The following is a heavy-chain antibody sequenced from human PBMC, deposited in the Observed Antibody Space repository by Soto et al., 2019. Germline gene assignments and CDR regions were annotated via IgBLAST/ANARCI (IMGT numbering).Heavy chain of an antibody. CDR1: GFTFSSYS. CDR3: AREADYVNWFDP. D-gene: IGHD4-17*01. CDR2: ISSSSSTI. Sequence: EVQLVESGGGLVQPGGSLRLSCAASGFTFSSYSMNWVRQAPGKGLEWASYISSSSSTIYYADSVKGRFTISRDNAENSLYLQMNSLRAEDTAVYYCAREADYVNWFDPWGQGTLVTVSS. V-gene: IGHV3-48*01. J-gene: IGHJ5*02.